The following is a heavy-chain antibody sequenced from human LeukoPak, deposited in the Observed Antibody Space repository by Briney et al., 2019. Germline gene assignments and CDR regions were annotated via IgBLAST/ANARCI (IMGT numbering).Heavy chain of an antibody. V-gene: IGHV4-4*09. Sequence: PSETLSLTCTVSGGSISSYYWSWIRQSPGKGLEWIGYIYTSGSTNYNPSLKSRVTISVDTSKNQFSLKLSSVTAADTAVYYCASYYYGSGNFDYWGQGTLVTVSS. D-gene: IGHD3-10*01. CDR1: GGSISSYY. CDR3: ASYYYGSGNFDY. CDR2: IYTSGST. J-gene: IGHJ4*02.